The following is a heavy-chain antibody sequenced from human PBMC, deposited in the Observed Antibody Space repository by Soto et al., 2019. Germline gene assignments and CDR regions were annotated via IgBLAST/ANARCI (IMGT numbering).Heavy chain of an antibody. CDR1: EYTFTSYA. CDR2: INAGNGNT. Sequence: GASVQVSCKASEYTFTSYAMHWVRQAPGQSLEWMGWINAGNGNTKYSQKFQGRVTITRDTSASTAYMELSSLRSEDTAVYYCARELQGLYYFDYWGLGTLVPSPQ. J-gene: IGHJ4*02. CDR3: ARELQGLYYFDY. V-gene: IGHV1-3*01. D-gene: IGHD4-4*01.